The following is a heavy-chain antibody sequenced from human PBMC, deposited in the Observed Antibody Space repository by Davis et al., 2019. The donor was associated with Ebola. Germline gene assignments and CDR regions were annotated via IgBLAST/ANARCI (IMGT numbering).Heavy chain of an antibody. CDR3: AREIVNCGGDCLDY. Sequence: PGGSLRLSCAAFGFTFSSYEFNWVRQAPGEGLEWLSYISIDGHSIYYADSVKGRFTVSRDNTKNSLYLQMNSLRAEDTAVYYCAREIVNCGGDCLDYWGQGSLVTVSS. D-gene: IGHD2-21*02. J-gene: IGHJ4*02. V-gene: IGHV3-48*03. CDR1: GFTFSSYE. CDR2: ISIDGHSI.